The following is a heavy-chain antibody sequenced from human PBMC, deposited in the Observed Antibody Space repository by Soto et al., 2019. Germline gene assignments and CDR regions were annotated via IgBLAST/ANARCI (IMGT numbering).Heavy chain of an antibody. Sequence: SEALCLSSTVSGGSISRCYWSWSRQPPGKGQEWIGYIYYSGSTNYNPSLKSRVTISVDTSKNQFSLKLSSVTAADTAVYYCARARDTSLVMGGPPKWSLPWGPGTL. J-gene: IGHJ5*02. CDR2: IYYSGST. CDR1: GGSISRCY. CDR3: ARARDTSLVMGGPPKWSLP. V-gene: IGHV4-59*01. D-gene: IGHD5-18*01.